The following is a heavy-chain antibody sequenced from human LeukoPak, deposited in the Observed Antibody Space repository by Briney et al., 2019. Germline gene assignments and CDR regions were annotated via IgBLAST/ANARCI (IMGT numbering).Heavy chain of an antibody. V-gene: IGHV3-7*01. CDR1: GFTFSSYC. CDR3: ARGGGSTFDY. D-gene: IGHD2/OR15-2a*01. J-gene: IGHJ4*02. CDR2: IKQVGSEK. Sequence: GGSLRLSCAASGFTFSSYCMSWVRQAPGKGLEWVANIKQVGSEKYYVDSVKGRFTISRDNAKNSLYLQMNSLRADDTAVYFCARGGGSTFDYWGQGTLVTVSS.